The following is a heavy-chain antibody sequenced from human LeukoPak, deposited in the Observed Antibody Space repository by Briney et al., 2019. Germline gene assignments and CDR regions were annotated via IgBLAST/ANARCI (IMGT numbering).Heavy chain of an antibody. CDR1: GGTFSSYA. Sequence: GASVKVSCKASGGTFSSYAISWVRQAPGQGLEWMGGIIPIFGTANYAQKFQGRVTITTDESTSTAYMELSSLRSEDTAVYYCASAYCGGDCYSEERVAFDIWGQGTMVTVSS. D-gene: IGHD2-21*01. CDR3: ASAYCGGDCYSEERVAFDI. CDR2: IIPIFGTA. J-gene: IGHJ3*02. V-gene: IGHV1-69*05.